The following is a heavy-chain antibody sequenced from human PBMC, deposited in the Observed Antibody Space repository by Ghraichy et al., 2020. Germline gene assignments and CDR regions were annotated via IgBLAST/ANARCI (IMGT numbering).Heavy chain of an antibody. CDR2: IKKDGSEK. CDR1: GFIFSGYW. CDR3: ARDLGGGWYFDY. J-gene: IGHJ4*02. V-gene: IGHV3-7*01. D-gene: IGHD6-19*01. Sequence: GESLNISCAASGFIFSGYWMSWVRQAPGKGPEWVANIKKDGSEKYYVDSVKGRFTISRDNAKNSLYLEMNSLRAEDTAVYYCARDLGGGWYFDYWGQGALVADSS.